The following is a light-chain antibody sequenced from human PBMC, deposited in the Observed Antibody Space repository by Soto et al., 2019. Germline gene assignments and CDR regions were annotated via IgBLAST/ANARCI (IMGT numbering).Light chain of an antibody. CDR2: DTS. CDR3: LLSYSGVVV. Sequence: QPVVTQEPSLTVSPGGTMILTCGSSTGAVTSGHYPYWFQQKPGQAPRTLIYDTSNKQSWTPARFSGSLLWGKAALTLSGAQPEDEADYYCLLSYSGVVVIGGGTKLTVL. CDR1: TGAVTSGHY. J-gene: IGLJ3*02. V-gene: IGLV7-46*01.